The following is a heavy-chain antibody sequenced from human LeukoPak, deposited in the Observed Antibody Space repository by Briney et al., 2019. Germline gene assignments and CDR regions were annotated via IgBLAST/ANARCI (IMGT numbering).Heavy chain of an antibody. V-gene: IGHV5-51*01. CDR1: GYNFTNYW. CDR3: ARHLSSAWHTGLGY. CDR2: VNPTDSDT. Sequence: GESLKISCRGSGYNFTNYWIGWVRQMPGKGLEGMGIVNPTDSDTTYSPSFQGQVTISVDKSIRTAYLQWSSLKASDTAMYYCARHLSSAWHTGLGYWGQGTLVTVPS. D-gene: IGHD6-19*01. J-gene: IGHJ4*02.